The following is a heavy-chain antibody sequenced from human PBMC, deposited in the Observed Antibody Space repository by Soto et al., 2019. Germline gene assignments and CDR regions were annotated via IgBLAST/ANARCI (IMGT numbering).Heavy chain of an antibody. CDR2: IYDSGVT. V-gene: IGHV4-30-4*08. D-gene: IGHD5-18*01. Sequence: SETLSLTCSVSGAVVTSGENYWSWVRQPPGKGLEWLGHIYDSGVTSYTPALKRRVTLSLDRPNNQVSLKLRSVTAADTAVYFCVRDLAHGYTGKVWEHGTLVT. J-gene: IGHJ3*01. CDR1: GAVVTSGENY. CDR3: VRDLAHGYTGKV.